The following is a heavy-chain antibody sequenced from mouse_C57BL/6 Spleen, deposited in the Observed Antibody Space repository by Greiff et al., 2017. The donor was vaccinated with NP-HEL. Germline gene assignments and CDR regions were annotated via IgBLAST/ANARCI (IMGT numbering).Heavy chain of an antibody. D-gene: IGHD1-1*01. J-gene: IGHJ4*01. CDR2: IYPRSGNT. CDR1: GYTFTSYG. V-gene: IGHV1-81*01. CDR3: ARGGTTVVARDAMDY. Sequence: QVQLKQSGAELARPGASVKLSCKASGYTFTSYGISLVKQRTGQGLEWIGEIYPRSGNTYYNEKFKGKTTLTADKSSSTAYMELRSLTSEDSAVYFCARGGTTVVARDAMDYWGQGTSVTVSS.